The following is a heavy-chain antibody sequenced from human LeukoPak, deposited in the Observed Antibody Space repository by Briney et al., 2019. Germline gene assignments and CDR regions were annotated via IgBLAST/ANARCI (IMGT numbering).Heavy chain of an antibody. CDR2: IYYTGST. Sequence: PSETLSLTCTVSGGSISTYYSSWLRHPPGKGLEWIGYIYYTGSTNYNPPLKSRVTISGDTSKNQSSLKLSPVTAADTAVYYCARRPHTGYSGDWGPHDYYYGMNVWGQGTTVTVSS. J-gene: IGHJ6*02. D-gene: IGHD6-19*01. CDR3: ARRPHTGYSGDWGPHDYYYGMNV. V-gene: IGHV4-59*08. CDR1: GGSISTYY.